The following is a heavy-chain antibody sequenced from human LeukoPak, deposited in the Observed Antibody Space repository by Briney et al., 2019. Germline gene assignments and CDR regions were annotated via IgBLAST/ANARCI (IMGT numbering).Heavy chain of an antibody. V-gene: IGHV4-34*01. D-gene: IGHD1-14*01. CDR1: GGSFSGYY. CDR2: INHSGST. J-gene: IGHJ5*02. Sequence: PSETLSLTCAVYGGSFSGYYWSWIRQPPGKGLEWIGEINHSGSTKYNPSLTRRVAISVATSTTQFSLKLSSVTAADTAVYYCARPSGGDVSTGAWFAPWGQGTLVTASS. CDR3: ARPSGGDVSTGAWFAP.